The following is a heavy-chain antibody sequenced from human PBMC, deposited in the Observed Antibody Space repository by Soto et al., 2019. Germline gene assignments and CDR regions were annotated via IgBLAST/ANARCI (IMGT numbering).Heavy chain of an antibody. CDR2: MSNRGVNA. CDR3: VNGKGGTVTHWSYPDN. D-gene: IGHD4-17*01. J-gene: IGHJ4*02. CDR1: GFSFSTYA. Sequence: VRLLESGGDLVQPGESLRLSCAASGFSFSTYAMSWIRQTPGKWLGWVSSMSNRGVNAYHAESVKGRFTISRDNSKNILYLKMKSLRAGDTAVYYCVNGKGGTVTHWSYPDNWGQGTMVTVSS. V-gene: IGHV3-23*01.